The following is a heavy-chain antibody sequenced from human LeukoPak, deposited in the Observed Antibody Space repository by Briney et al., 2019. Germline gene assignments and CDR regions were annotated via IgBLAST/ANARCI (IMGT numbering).Heavy chain of an antibody. D-gene: IGHD2-15*01. V-gene: IGHV3-7*03. CDR3: VRDVGAFDY. CDR1: GFTFSNYW. CDR2: IKQDGSEE. J-gene: IGHJ4*02. Sequence: GRSLRLSCAASGFTFSNYWMSWVRQAPGKGLEWVANIKQDGSEEYYVDSVKGRFTISRDNAKSSLYLQMNSLRAEDTAVYYCVRDVGAFDYWGQGTLVTVSS.